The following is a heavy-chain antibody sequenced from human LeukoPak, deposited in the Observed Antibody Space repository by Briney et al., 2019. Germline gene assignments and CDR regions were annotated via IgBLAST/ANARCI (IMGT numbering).Heavy chain of an antibody. J-gene: IGHJ1*01. Sequence: GGSLRLSCAASGFTFSSYAMSWVRQAPGKGLEWVSAISGGGGSTYYAAPVKGRFTISRDKSKNTLYLQMNSLRAEDTAVYYCAKDAGVLYFQHWGQGTLVTVSS. CDR2: ISGGGGST. CDR1: GFTFSSYA. V-gene: IGHV3-23*01. CDR3: AKDAGVLYFQH.